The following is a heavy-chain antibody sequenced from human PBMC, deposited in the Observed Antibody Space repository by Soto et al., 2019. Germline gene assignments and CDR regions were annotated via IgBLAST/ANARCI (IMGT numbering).Heavy chain of an antibody. CDR2: ISYDGSNK. V-gene: IGHV3-30-3*01. Sequence: GGSLRLSCAASGFTFSSYAMSWVRQAPGKGLEWVAVISYDGSNKYYADSVKGRFTISRDNSKNTLYLQMNSLRAEDTAVYYCAREQNRYWGQGTLVTVSS. CDR1: GFTFSSYA. J-gene: IGHJ4*02. CDR3: AREQNRY.